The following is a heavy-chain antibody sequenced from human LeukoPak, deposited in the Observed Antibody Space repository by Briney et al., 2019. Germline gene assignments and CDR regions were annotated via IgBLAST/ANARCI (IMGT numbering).Heavy chain of an antibody. CDR3: ARLSIGDYDFWSGYYGPTFDY. V-gene: IGHV5-51*01. J-gene: IGHJ4*02. Sequence: GESLKISCEGSGYNFNNYWIGWVRQMPGKGLEWMGIIYPGDSDTRYSPSFQGQVTISADKSISTAYLQWSSLKASDTAMYYCARLSIGDYDFWSGYYGPTFDYWGQGTLVTVSS. D-gene: IGHD3-3*01. CDR1: GYNFNNYW. CDR2: IYPGDSDT.